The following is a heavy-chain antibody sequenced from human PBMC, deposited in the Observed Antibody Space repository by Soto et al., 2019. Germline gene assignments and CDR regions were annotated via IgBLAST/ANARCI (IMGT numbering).Heavy chain of an antibody. D-gene: IGHD3-10*01. J-gene: IGHJ4*01. CDR3: ARDGIDTADMVLQT. V-gene: IGHV4-59*01. CDR1: GDSIGTYH. CDR2: IYHNGET. Sequence: SETLSLTCVVSGDSIGTYHWSWIRQPPGRGLEWIGFIYHNGETRFNPSLKSRVSMSIDTSNNQLSLRLRSVNAADTAMYFCARDGIDTADMVLQTWGQGTLVNVSS.